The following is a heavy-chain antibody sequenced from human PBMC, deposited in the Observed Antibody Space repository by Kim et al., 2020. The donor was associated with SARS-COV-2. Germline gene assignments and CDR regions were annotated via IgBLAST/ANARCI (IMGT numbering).Heavy chain of an antibody. CDR1: GFTFDDYA. D-gene: IGHD3-10*01. CDR2: ISWNSGSI. V-gene: IGHV3-9*01. CDR3: AKEGVRWFGEVYFDY. J-gene: IGHJ4*02. Sequence: GGSLRLSCAASGFTFDDYAMHWVRQAPGKGLEWVSGISWNSGSIGYADSVKGRFTISRDNAKNSLYLQMNSLRAEDTALYYCAKEGVRWFGEVYFDYWGQGTLVTVSS.